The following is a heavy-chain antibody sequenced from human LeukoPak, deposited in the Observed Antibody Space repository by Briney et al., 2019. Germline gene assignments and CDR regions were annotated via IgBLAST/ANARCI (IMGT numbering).Heavy chain of an antibody. V-gene: IGHV3-30-3*01. D-gene: IGHD5-24*01. CDR2: ISYDGSNK. J-gene: IGHJ4*02. Sequence: SGGSLRLSCAASGFTFSSYAMHWVRQAPGKGLEWVAVISYDGSNKYYADSVKGRFTTSRDNSKNTLYLQMNSLRAEDTAVYYCARDVEMAHWGQGTLVTVSS. CDR3: ARDVEMAH. CDR1: GFTFSSYA.